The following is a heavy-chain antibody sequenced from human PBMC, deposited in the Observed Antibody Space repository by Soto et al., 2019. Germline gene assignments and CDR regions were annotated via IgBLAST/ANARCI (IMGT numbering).Heavy chain of an antibody. Sequence: GGSLRLSCAASGFTFSSYSMNWVRQAPGKGLEWVSSISSSSSYINYADSVKGRFTIFRDNAKNSLYLQMNSLRAEDTAVYYCARHPGHSSAGEDYWGQGTLVTVSS. CDR2: ISSSSSYI. D-gene: IGHD3-22*01. V-gene: IGHV3-21*01. CDR1: GFTFSSYS. CDR3: ARHPGHSSAGEDY. J-gene: IGHJ4*02.